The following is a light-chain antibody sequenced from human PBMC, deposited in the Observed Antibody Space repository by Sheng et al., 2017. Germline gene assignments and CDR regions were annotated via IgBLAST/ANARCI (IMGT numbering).Light chain of an antibody. V-gene: IGKV3-15*01. J-gene: IGKJ3*01. CDR3: QQYNNWPVT. CDR1: QSLSSN. CDR2: GAS. Sequence: EMVMTQSPATLSVSPGEGATLSCRASQSLSSNLAWYQQKPGQAPRLLIYGASTRATGIPARFSGSGSGTEFTLTISSLQSEDLAVYYCQQYNNWPVTFGPGTKVDIK.